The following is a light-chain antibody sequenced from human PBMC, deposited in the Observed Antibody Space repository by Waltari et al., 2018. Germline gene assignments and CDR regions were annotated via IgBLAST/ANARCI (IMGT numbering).Light chain of an antibody. CDR2: AAS. J-gene: IGKJ1*01. V-gene: IGKV3-20*01. Sequence: EIVLTQSPGTLSLSPGERATLSCRASQSIGNYLVWDQHKPGQAPRRLIYAASSRATGVPDRFSGSGSGTDFSLTISRLEPEDFAVYYCQNHERLPATFGQGTKVEIK. CDR1: QSIGNY. CDR3: QNHERLPAT.